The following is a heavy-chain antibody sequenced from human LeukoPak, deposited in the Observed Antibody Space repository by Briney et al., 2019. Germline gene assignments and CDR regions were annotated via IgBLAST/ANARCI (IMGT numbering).Heavy chain of an antibody. J-gene: IGHJ4*02. Sequence: RASVKVSCKASGGTFSSYAISWVRQAPGQGLESMGRIIPIFGTANYAQKFQGRVTITTDESTSTAYMELSSLRSEDTAVYYCARGEMATTWGFDYWGQGTLVTVSS. CDR3: ARGEMATTWGFDY. D-gene: IGHD5-24*01. CDR1: GGTFSSYA. V-gene: IGHV1-69*05. CDR2: IIPIFGTA.